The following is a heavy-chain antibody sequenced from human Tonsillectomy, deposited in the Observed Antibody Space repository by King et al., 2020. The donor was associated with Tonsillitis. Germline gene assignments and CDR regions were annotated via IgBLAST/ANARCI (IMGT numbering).Heavy chain of an antibody. V-gene: IGHV4-39*07. CDR3: ARHPVGLSDRPSVWFHP. Sequence: QLQESGPGLVKASETLSLSCTVSGDSISSDNYYWGWIRQPPGQGLEWIGSIFYRGITYYNPSLKSRVTISVDTSKNRFSLRVTSVTAADTAIYFCARHPVGLSDRPSVWFHPWGQGTLVIVSS. J-gene: IGHJ5*02. CDR2: IFYRGIT. D-gene: IGHD1-26*01. CDR1: GDSISSDNYY.